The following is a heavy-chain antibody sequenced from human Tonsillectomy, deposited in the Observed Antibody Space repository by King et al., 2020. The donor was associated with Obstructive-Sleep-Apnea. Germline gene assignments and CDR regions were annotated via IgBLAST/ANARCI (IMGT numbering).Heavy chain of an antibody. CDR3: AGIYTYGSAYHGLDV. J-gene: IGHJ6*02. Sequence: VQLQESGPGLVKPSETLSLTCTVSGGSISSYYWSWIRQPPGTGLEWIVYIYSSGTTNNNPSLKSRVTISVYTSKNQFSLKLRSVTAADTAVYYCAGIYTYGSAYHGLDVWGQGTTVTVSS. V-gene: IGHV4-59*01. CDR2: IYSSGTT. CDR1: GGSISSYY. D-gene: IGHD5-18*01.